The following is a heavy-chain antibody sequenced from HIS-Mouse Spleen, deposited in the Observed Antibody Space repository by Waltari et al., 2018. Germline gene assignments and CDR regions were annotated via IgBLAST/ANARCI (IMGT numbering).Heavy chain of an antibody. J-gene: IGHJ5*02. CDR1: GYTFTGYY. D-gene: IGHD6-6*01. CDR3: ARAAGIAARPRDWFDP. CDR2: INPNSGGT. V-gene: IGHV1-2*02. Sequence: QVQLVQSGAEVKKPGASVKVSCKASGYTFTGYYMHWVRQAPGQGLEWMGWINPNSGGTNYAQKFQGRVTMTRDTSISTAYMELSRLRSDDTAVYYCARAAGIAARPRDWFDPWGQGTLVTVSS.